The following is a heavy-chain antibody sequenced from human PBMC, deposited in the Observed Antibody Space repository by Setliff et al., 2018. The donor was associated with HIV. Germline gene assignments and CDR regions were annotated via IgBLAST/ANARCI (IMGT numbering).Heavy chain of an antibody. CDR1: GFDFSSYS. CDR3: ARVDRELSGDFCYMGV. J-gene: IGHJ6*03. Sequence: GGSLRLSCEASGFDFSSYSMGWVRLAPGKGLEWVSSISHSNTYIQYGDSLKGRFTISRDNAKNSLFLEMNSLRAEDTAMYYCARVDRELSGDFCYMGVWGKGTMVTVSS. D-gene: IGHD2-21*02. V-gene: IGHV3-21*04. CDR2: ISHSNTYI.